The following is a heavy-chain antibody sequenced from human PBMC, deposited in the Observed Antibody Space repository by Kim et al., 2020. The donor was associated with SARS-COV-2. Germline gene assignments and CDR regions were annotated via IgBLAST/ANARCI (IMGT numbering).Heavy chain of an antibody. CDR1: GFTFSSYA. CDR3: TKGFVTSDYCRFDF. V-gene: IGHV3-23*01. CDR2: VRCSGART. J-gene: IGHJ4*02. Sequence: GGSLRLSCAASGFTFSSYAMHWVRQAPGKGLEWVSGVRCSGARTYYADSVKGRFTISRDNSKNTLNLQMSSLRAEDTALYYCTKGFVTSDYCRFDFWGQGTLVTVSS. D-gene: IGHD3-22*01.